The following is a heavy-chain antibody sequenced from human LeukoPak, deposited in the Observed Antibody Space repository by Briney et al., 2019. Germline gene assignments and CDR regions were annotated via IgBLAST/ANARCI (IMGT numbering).Heavy chain of an antibody. V-gene: IGHV4-59*01. CDR2: IYYSGST. CDR1: GGSISSYY. CDR3: ASTIVATSHFDY. Sequence: PSETLSLTCTVSGGSISSYYWSWIRQPPGKGLEWIGYIYYSGSTNYNPSLKSRVTISVDTSKNQFSLKLSSVTAADAAVYYCASTIVATSHFDYWGQGTLVTVSS. J-gene: IGHJ4*02. D-gene: IGHD5-12*01.